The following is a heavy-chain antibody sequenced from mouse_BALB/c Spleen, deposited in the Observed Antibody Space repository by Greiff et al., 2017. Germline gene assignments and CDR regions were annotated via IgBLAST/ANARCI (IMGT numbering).Heavy chain of an antibody. CDR3: ARDWYGNAMDY. J-gene: IGHJ4*01. Sequence: EVKLVESGPGLVKPSQSLSLTCSVTGYSITSGYYWNWIRQFPGNKLEWMGYISYDGSNNYNPSLKNRISITRDTSKNQFFLKLNSVTTEDTATYYCARDWYGNAMDYWGQGTSVTVSS. CDR2: ISYDGSN. V-gene: IGHV3-6*02. D-gene: IGHD2-10*02. CDR1: GYSITSGYY.